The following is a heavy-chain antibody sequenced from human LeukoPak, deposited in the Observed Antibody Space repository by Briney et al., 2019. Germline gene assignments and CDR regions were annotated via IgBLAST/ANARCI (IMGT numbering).Heavy chain of an antibody. J-gene: IGHJ6*02. V-gene: IGHV3-48*03. CDR2: ISDGGSTE. CDR3: ARGGRGYGMDV. CDR1: GLTFSSYD. Sequence: PAGTLTLSCAASGLTFSSYDINWVRQPPGKGLVWVSSISDGGSTENYAESMTGRFTISRDNAKDSLLLQMNSLRGEDTAVYYCARGGRGYGMDVWGQGTTVTVSS.